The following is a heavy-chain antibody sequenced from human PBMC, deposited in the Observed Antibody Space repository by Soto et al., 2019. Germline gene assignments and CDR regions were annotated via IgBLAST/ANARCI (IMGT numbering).Heavy chain of an antibody. CDR1: GYTFHNYD. CDR2: MNPYSRNT. Sequence: QVLLVQSGAEVKKPGASVKVSCKASGYTFHNYDINWVRQATGQGLEWMGWMNPYSRNTGYAPKFQGRVRMTTNTSITTAYMAVSSPRSEDTAVFYCARPRFGAYDLGYWGQGTLVAVSS. D-gene: IGHD5-12*01. CDR3: ARPRFGAYDLGY. J-gene: IGHJ4*02. V-gene: IGHV1-8*01.